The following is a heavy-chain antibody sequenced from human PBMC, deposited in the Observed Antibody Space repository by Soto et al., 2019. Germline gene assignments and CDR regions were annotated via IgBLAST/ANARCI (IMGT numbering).Heavy chain of an antibody. CDR1: GGTFSSYA. CDR2: IIPIFGTA. V-gene: IGHV1-69*13. D-gene: IGHD2-15*01. Sequence: GASVKVSCKASGGTFSSYAISWVRQAPGQGLEWMGGIIPIFGTANYAQKFQGRVTITADESTSTAYMELSSLRSEDTAVYYCARWAADSATGIDYWGQGTLVTVSS. CDR3: ARWAADSATGIDY. J-gene: IGHJ4*02.